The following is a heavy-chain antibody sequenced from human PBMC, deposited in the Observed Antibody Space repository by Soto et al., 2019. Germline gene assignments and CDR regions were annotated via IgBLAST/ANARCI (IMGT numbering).Heavy chain of an antibody. CDR2: INAGNGNT. Sequence: QVQLVQSGAEVKKPGASVKVSCKASGYTFTSYAMHWVRQAPGQRLEWMGWINAGNGNTKYSQKFQGRVTITRDTSASTAYMELSSLRSEDTAVHYCARNDGYCSSTSCYTYWYFDLWGRGTLVTVSS. D-gene: IGHD2-2*02. J-gene: IGHJ2*01. CDR1: GYTFTSYA. CDR3: ARNDGYCSSTSCYTYWYFDL. V-gene: IGHV1-3*01.